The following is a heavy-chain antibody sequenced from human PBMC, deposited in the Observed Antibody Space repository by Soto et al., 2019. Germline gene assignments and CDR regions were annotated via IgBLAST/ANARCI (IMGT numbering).Heavy chain of an antibody. CDR1: GFPFSSYG. CDR3: ASSIN. CDR2: IWYDGSNK. V-gene: IGHV3-33*01. Sequence: PGGSLRLSCAASGFPFSSYGMHWVRQAPGKGLDWVAVIWYDGSNKDYAESVKGRFTISRDNSKYTLYLQMNSLRADDTAVYYCASSINWGQGTLVTVSS. J-gene: IGHJ4*02.